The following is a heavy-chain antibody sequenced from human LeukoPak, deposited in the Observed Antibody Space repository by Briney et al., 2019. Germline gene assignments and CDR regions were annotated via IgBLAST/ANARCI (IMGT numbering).Heavy chain of an antibody. CDR3: ARDDDWNYEDY. D-gene: IGHD1-7*01. CDR1: GFIFTDYW. J-gene: IGHJ4*02. CDR2: IKEDGSEK. V-gene: IGHV3-7*01. Sequence: GGSLRLSCAASGFIFTDYWMYWVRQAPGRGLAWVANIKEDGSEKNYVDSVKGRFTISRDNAKKSLYLQMNSLRAEDTAVYYCARDDDWNYEDYWGQGTLVTVSS.